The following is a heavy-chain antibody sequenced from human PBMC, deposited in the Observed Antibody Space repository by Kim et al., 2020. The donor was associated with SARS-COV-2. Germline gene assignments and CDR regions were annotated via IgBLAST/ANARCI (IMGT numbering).Heavy chain of an antibody. CDR3: ARGGVKQWLGL. V-gene: IGHV4-59*13. J-gene: IGHJ2*01. CDR1: GGSISTYY. Sequence: SETLSLTCTVSGGSISTYYWNWIRQSPQKGLEWIGFISYSGSTNYNPSLKSRVAISVDSSKNQFSLNLSSVTAADPAVYYCARGGVKQWLGLWGRGTLVT. D-gene: IGHD6-19*01. CDR2: ISYSGST.